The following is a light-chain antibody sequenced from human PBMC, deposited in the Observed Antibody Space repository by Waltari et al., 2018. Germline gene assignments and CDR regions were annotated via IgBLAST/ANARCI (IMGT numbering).Light chain of an antibody. CDR1: SSDVGYNY. CDR2: DVS. J-gene: IGLJ2*01. Sequence: QSALTQPASVSGSPGQSITISCTGTSSDVGYNYVPWYQQFPGKAPKLLIYDVSDRPSGVSNRFSGSKSGNTASLTISGLQAEDEADYLCSSYITSSTLFGGGTKLTVL. V-gene: IGLV2-14*01. CDR3: SSYITSSTL.